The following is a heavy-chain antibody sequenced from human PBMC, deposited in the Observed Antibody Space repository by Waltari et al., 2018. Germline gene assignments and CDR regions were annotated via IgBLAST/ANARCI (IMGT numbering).Heavy chain of an antibody. CDR2: IYHSGST. V-gene: IGHV4-38-2*01. D-gene: IGHD3-10*01. Sequence: QVQLQESGPGLVKPSETLSLTCAVSGYSISSGYYWGWIRQPPGKGLEWIGRIYHSGSTYYNPSLKSRVTISVDTSKNQFSLKLSSVTAADTAVYYCARAGYYYGSGSGLNWFDPWGQGTLVTVSS. CDR1: GYSISSGYY. J-gene: IGHJ5*02. CDR3: ARAGYYYGSGSGLNWFDP.